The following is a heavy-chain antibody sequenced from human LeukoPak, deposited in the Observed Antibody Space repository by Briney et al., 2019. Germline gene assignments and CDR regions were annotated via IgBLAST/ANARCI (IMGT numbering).Heavy chain of an antibody. CDR1: GFTFSSYN. CDR2: ISSSSYI. J-gene: IGHJ5*02. Sequence: GGSLRLSCAASGFTFSSYNMNWVRQAPGKGLEWVSSISSSSYIYYADSVKGRFTISRDNAKNSLYLQMNSLRAEDAAVYYCARSLPFDPWGQGTLVTVSS. CDR3: ARSLPFDP. V-gene: IGHV3-21*01.